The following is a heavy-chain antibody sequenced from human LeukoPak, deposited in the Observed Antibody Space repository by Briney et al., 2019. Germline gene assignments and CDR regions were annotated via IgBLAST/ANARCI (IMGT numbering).Heavy chain of an antibody. V-gene: IGHV3-7*05. Sequence: PGGSLRLSCGACGFIFSNNWMSGVRQAPGKGVEWVVNLIQDGSLKYYVDSVKGRFTISRDNAKNSLYLQINSLRAEDTAVYYCARDHAYRWYGGHDACQIWGQGTMVTVSS. CDR1: GFIFSNNW. CDR3: ARDHAYRWYGGHDACQI. D-gene: IGHD2-8*02. J-gene: IGHJ3*02. CDR2: LIQDGSLK.